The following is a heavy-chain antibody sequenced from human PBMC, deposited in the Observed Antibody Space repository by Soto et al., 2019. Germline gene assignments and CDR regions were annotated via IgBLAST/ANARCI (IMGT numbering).Heavy chain of an antibody. Sequence: GGSLRLSCAASGFTFSSYAMHWVRQAPGKGLEWVAVISYDGSNRYYADSVKGRFTISRDNSKNTLYLQMNSLRAEDTAVYYCAREEVVPAAIRMGYYGMDVWGQGSTVTVSS. V-gene: IGHV3-30-3*01. CDR3: AREEVVPAAIRMGYYGMDV. J-gene: IGHJ6*02. CDR1: GFTFSSYA. CDR2: ISYDGSNR. D-gene: IGHD2-2*01.